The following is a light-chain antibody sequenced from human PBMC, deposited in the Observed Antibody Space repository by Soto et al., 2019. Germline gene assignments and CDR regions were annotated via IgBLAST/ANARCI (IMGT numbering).Light chain of an antibody. Sequence: EIVLTQSPATLSLSPGERATLSCRASQSISNYLAWYQQKTGQAPRLVIYSASNRATGIPARFSDGVSGSDFTLTINSLEPKDFAVYYCQHRNNWPYTFGQGTKLEIK. CDR1: QSISNY. CDR3: QHRNNWPYT. V-gene: IGKV3-11*01. J-gene: IGKJ2*01. CDR2: SAS.